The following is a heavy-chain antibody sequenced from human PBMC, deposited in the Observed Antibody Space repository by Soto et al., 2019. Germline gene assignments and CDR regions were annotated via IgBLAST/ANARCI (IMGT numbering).Heavy chain of an antibody. V-gene: IGHV4-34*01. CDR3: ARHCNNSDCRHLYYFDY. Sequence: PXATLSLIFAVYGGSFSGYYWNWIRQPPGKGLEWIGDINHSGSTNYNPSLKSRVTISVDTSKNQFSLKLSSVTAADTAVYYCARHCNNSDCRHLYYFDYWGLGTLVTVSS. J-gene: IGHJ4*02. D-gene: IGHD2-8*01. CDR2: INHSGST. CDR1: GGSFSGYY.